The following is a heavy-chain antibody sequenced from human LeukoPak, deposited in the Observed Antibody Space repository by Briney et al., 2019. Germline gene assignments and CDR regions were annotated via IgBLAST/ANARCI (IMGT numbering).Heavy chain of an antibody. CDR3: AKLGRGPESAFDI. Sequence: PGGSLRLSXAASGFTFSSYAMSWVRQAPGKGLEWVSAISGSGGSTYYADSVKGRFTISRDNSKNTLYLQMNSLRAEDTAVYYCAKLGRGPESAFDIWGQGTMVTVSS. CDR1: GFTFSSYA. J-gene: IGHJ3*02. V-gene: IGHV3-23*01. D-gene: IGHD5-12*01. CDR2: ISGSGGST.